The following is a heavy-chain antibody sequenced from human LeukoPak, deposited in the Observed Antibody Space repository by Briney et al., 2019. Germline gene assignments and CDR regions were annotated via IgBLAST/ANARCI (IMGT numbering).Heavy chain of an antibody. CDR2: ISSSGVRT. D-gene: IGHD1-26*01. CDR1: GFTFSNYG. J-gene: IGHJ4*02. CDR3: AKRDVSGSYYLDY. V-gene: IGHV3-23*01. Sequence: GGSLRLSCVASGFTFSNYGMNWVRQAPGKGLEWVSRISSSGVRTDYADSVKGRFTISRDNAKNSLYLQMNSLRAGDTAIYYCAKRDVSGSYYLDYWGQGILVTVSS.